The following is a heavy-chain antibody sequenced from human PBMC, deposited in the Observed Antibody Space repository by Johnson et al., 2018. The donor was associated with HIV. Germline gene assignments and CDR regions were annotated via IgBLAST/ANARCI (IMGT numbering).Heavy chain of an antibody. J-gene: IGHJ3*02. CDR3: AIGRGEFPRHAFDI. CDR2: IYSGGST. CDR1: GFTFDDYG. V-gene: IGHV3-66*01. Sequence: VQLVESGGGVVQPGGSLRLSCAASGFTFDDYGMSWVRQAPGKGLEWVSVIYSGGSTYYADSVKGRFTISRDNSRNTLFLHMNSLRADDTAVYYCAIGRGEFPRHAFDIWGQGTMVTVSS. D-gene: IGHD3-10*01.